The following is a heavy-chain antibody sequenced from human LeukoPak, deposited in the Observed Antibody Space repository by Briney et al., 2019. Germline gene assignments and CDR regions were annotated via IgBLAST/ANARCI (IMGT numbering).Heavy chain of an antibody. CDR3: ARGRIGPDY. D-gene: IGHD3/OR15-3a*01. J-gene: IGHJ4*02. Sequence: PGGSLRLSCAASGFXFSSYAMSWVRQAPGKGLEWVSGISGSGGGTYYADSVKGRFTISRGNSENTLYLQMNSLGADDTAVYYCARGRIGPDYWGQGTLVTVSS. CDR1: GFXFSSYA. V-gene: IGHV3-23*01. CDR2: ISGSGGGT.